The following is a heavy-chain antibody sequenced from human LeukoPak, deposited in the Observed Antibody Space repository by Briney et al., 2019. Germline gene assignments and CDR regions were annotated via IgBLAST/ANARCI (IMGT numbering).Heavy chain of an antibody. CDR2: IGTTGDT. CDR1: GFIFSDFD. V-gene: IGHV3-13*04. D-gene: IGHD1-26*01. J-gene: IGHJ4*02. Sequence: GGSLRLSCAASGFIFSDFDMHWVRQVTGKGLEWVSAIGTTGDTYYPGSVKGRFTISRENAKNSLYLQMNSLRAEDTAVYYCAKFGWELLGGDYWGQGTLVTVSS. CDR3: AKFGWELLGGDY.